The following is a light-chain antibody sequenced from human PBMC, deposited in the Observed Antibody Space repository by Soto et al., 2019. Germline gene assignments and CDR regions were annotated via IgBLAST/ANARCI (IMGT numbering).Light chain of an antibody. J-gene: IGLJ2*01. CDR1: SSNIGAGYD. Sequence: QSVLTQPPSVSGAPGQRVTISCTGSSSNIGAGYDVHWYQQLPRTAPKLLIYGNSNRPSGVPDRFSGSKSGTSASLAITGLQAEDEADYYCQSYDSSLSGYVVFGRGTKVTVL. CDR3: QSYDSSLSGYVV. CDR2: GNS. V-gene: IGLV1-40*01.